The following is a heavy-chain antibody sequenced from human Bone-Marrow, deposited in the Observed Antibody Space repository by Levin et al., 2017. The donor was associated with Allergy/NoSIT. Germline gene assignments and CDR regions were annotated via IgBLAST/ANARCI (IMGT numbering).Heavy chain of an antibody. V-gene: IGHV3-74*01. D-gene: IGHD6-13*01. Sequence: GGSLRLSCAASGFTFSDYLMQWVRQAPGKGLEWVSRINTDGSRTRYADFMKGRFTISSDNAKSTGYLEINSLRAADTAVYYCTGSRWYYFDYWGQGAPVTVSS. CDR2: INTDGSRT. J-gene: IGHJ4*02. CDR3: TGSRWYYFDY. CDR1: GFTFSDYL.